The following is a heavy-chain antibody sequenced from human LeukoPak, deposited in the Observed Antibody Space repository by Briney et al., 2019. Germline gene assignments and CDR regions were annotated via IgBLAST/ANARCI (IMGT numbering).Heavy chain of an antibody. V-gene: IGHV3-15*01. CDR3: TTEPTYYDILTGYFDY. D-gene: IGHD3-9*01. CDR2: IKSKTDGGTT. J-gene: IGHJ4*02. Sequence: GGSLRLPCAASGLTFSNAWMSWVRQAPGKGPEWVGRIKSKTDGGTTDYAAPVKGRFTISRDDSKNTLYLQMNSLKTEDTAVYYCTTEPTYYDILTGYFDYWGQGTLVTVSS. CDR1: GLTFSNAW.